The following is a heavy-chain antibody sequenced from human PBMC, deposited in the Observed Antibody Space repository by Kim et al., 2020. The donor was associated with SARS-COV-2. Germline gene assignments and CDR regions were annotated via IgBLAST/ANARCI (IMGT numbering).Heavy chain of an antibody. D-gene: IGHD3-10*01. J-gene: IGHJ4*02. CDR2: ISSSGENT. Sequence: GGSLRLSCAASGFTSSTYAMSWVRQAPGKGLEWVSTISSSGENTNYADSVKGRFTISRDTSKNTLFLQMNSLRAEDTAIYYCANLWTQSSAALLYWSQGALVTLS. CDR3: ANLWTQSSAALLY. V-gene: IGHV3-23*01. CDR1: GFTSSTYA.